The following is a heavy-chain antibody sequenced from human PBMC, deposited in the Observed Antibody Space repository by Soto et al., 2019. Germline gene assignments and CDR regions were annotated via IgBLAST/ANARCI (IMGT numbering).Heavy chain of an antibody. Sequence: ASVKVSCKASGYTFTTYGITWVRQAPGQGLEWMGWISAYDGSINYAQKLQGRVSMTTDSSTSTAYLDLRSLRSDDTAVYYCARDPASTYSTSSFDFWGQGTLVTVSS. CDR1: GYTFTTYG. CDR2: ISAYDGSI. D-gene: IGHD2-8*01. CDR3: ARDPASTYSTSSFDF. V-gene: IGHV1-18*04. J-gene: IGHJ4*02.